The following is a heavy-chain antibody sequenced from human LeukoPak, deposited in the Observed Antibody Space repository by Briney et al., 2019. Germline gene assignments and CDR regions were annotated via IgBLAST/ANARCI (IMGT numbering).Heavy chain of an antibody. D-gene: IGHD4-17*01. CDR1: GGTFSSYA. Sequence: SVKVSCKASGGTFSSYAISWVRQAPGQGLEWMGGIIPIFGTANYAQKFQGRVTITADKSTSTAYMELSSLRSEDTAVYYCARAAGFTVTDYYYYYMDVWGKGTTVTVSS. CDR3: ARAAGFTVTDYYYYYMDV. J-gene: IGHJ6*03. V-gene: IGHV1-69*06. CDR2: IIPIFGTA.